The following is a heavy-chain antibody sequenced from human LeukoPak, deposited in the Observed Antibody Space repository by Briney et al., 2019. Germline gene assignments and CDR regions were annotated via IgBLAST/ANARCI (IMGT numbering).Heavy chain of an antibody. CDR3: AKDGSSSWRWGALDI. CDR1: GFTFSSYW. J-gene: IGHJ3*02. CDR2: IKQDGSDK. Sequence: PGGSLRLSCAGFGFTFSSYWMYWVRQAPGKGLEWVAKIKQDGSDKNYVDSVKGRFTISRDNAKDSLYLQMSSLRAEDTAVYYCAKDGSSSWRWGALDIWGQGTMVTVSS. V-gene: IGHV3-7*03. D-gene: IGHD2-15*01.